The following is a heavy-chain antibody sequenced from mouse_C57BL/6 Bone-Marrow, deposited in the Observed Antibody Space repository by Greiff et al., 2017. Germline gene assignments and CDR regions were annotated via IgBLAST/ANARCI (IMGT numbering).Heavy chain of an antibody. CDR1: GYTFTSYW. CDR3: ARGKDYGYDADY. V-gene: IGHV1-64*01. J-gene: IGHJ2*01. CDR2: IHPNSGST. Sequence: VQLQQSGAELVKPGASVKLSCKASGYTFTSYWMHWVKQRPGQGLEWIGMIHPNSGSTNYNEKFKSKATLTVDKSSSTAYMQLSSLTSEDSAVYYCARGKDYGYDADYWGQGTTLTVSS. D-gene: IGHD2-2*01.